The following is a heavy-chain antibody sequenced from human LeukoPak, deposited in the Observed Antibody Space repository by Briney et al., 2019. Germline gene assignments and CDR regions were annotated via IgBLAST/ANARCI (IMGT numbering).Heavy chain of an antibody. CDR1: GFTPRSYA. D-gene: IGHD4-17*01. J-gene: IGHJ4*02. V-gene: IGHV3-64D*06. CDR3: VKGDAAHVMTTVTTSFDY. CDR2: ISSNGGST. Sequence: GGPLRLFCSASGFTPRSYAMLWVHQSPGKGREYVSAISSNGGSTHNADSVKGRFTISRDNSKNTVYLQMSSLRAEDTAVYYCVKGDAAHVMTTVTTSFDYWGQGTLVTVSS.